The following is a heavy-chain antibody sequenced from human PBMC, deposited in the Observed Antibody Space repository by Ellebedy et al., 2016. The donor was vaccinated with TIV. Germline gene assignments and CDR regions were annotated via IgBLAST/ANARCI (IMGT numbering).Heavy chain of an antibody. CDR2: VNWNGGST. V-gene: IGHV3-20*03. CDR3: ASGVGRTWFNP. D-gene: IGHD1-26*01. Sequence: GGSLRLSXAASGFTFENYGMTWVRQAPGKGLEWVSGVNWNGGSTAYGDSVKGRFTISRDNSENTLDLQMNSLGGDDTAVYYCASGVGRTWFNPWGQGTLVTVSS. CDR1: GFTFENYG. J-gene: IGHJ5*02.